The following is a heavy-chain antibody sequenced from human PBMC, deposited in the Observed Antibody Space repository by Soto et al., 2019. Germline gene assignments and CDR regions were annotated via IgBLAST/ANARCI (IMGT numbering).Heavy chain of an antibody. Sequence: VQLVESGGGLVQPGGSLRLSCAASGFTFSSYWMTWVRQAPGKGLEWVANIRHDGSETFYVDSVKGRFTITRDNVKNSLYLQMNGLRAEDSAVYYCARDAGNSGYDLLDYWGQGTLVTVSS. D-gene: IGHD5-12*01. CDR3: ARDAGNSGYDLLDY. J-gene: IGHJ4*02. V-gene: IGHV3-7*05. CDR1: GFTFSSYW. CDR2: IRHDGSET.